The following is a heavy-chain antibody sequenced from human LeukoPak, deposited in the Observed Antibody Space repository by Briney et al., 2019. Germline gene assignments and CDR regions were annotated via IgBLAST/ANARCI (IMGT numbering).Heavy chain of an antibody. Sequence: GSLRLSCAASGFTFSTYAMNWVRQAPGKGLEWVSSICGSGGSTYYADSVKGRFTISRDNSKNTLYLQMNSLRAEDTAVYYCATKDIVVVPANYFDYWGQGTLVTVSS. V-gene: IGHV3-23*01. CDR3: ATKDIVVVPANYFDY. CDR1: GFTFSTYA. D-gene: IGHD2-2*01. J-gene: IGHJ4*02. CDR2: ICGSGGST.